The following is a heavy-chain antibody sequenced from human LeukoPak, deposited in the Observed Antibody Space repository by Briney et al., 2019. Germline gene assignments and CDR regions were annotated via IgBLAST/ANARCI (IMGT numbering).Heavy chain of an antibody. CDR1: GGSINSGSSY. D-gene: IGHD2-2*01. J-gene: IGHJ6*03. CDR3: ARAPPVVVPAASFYYYYMDV. Sequence: SETLSLTCTVSGGSINSGSSYWGWIRQPPGKGLEWIGTIYYTGTTYYNPSLKSRVTISVDTSKNQFSLKLSSVTAADTAVYYCARAPPVVVPAASFYYYYMDVWGKGTTVTVSS. CDR2: IYYTGTT. V-gene: IGHV4-39*02.